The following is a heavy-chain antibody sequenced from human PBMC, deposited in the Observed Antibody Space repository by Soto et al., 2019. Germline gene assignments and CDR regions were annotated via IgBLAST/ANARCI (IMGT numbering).Heavy chain of an antibody. Sequence: DVQLVESGGGLIQPGESLRLSCAASGFTISGKKYVAWVRQAPGKGLEWVSALYDLDGSFYAASVKGRFTTSSDSSKTTVYLRMNGLRTDDTAVYYCATWHEREHAYDVWGQGTTVTVSS. V-gene: IGHV3-53*01. CDR3: ATWHEREHAYDV. CDR1: GFTISGKKY. D-gene: IGHD1-1*01. CDR2: LYDLDGS. J-gene: IGHJ3*01.